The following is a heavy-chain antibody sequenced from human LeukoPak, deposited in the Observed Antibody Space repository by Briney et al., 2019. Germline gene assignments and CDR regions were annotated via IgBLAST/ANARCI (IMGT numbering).Heavy chain of an antibody. D-gene: IGHD1-26*01. J-gene: IGHJ3*01. CDR1: GGSFSGYY. CDR3: AKGPAAIVGYAFHV. V-gene: IGHV4-59*12. CDR2: IYYSGST. Sequence: PSETLSLTCAVYGGSFSGYYWSWIRQPPGKGLEWIGYIYYSGSTNYNPSLKSRVTISVDTSKNQFSLKLRSVTAADTAVYYCAKGPAAIVGYAFHVWGQGTMVTVSS.